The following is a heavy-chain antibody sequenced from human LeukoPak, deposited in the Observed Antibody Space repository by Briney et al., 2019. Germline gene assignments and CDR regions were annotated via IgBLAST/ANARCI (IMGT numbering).Heavy chain of an antibody. Sequence: PGGSLRLSCAAAGFTFSSYWMSWVRQAPGKGLEWVANIKQDGSEKYYVDSVEGRFTISRDKPKNSLSLQMNSLRAEDTAVYYCARQKYCGGDCYGLDPLDTWGQGTMVTVSS. V-gene: IGHV3-7*01. J-gene: IGHJ3*02. D-gene: IGHD2-21*02. CDR1: GFTFSSYW. CDR2: IKQDGSEK. CDR3: ARQKYCGGDCYGLDPLDT.